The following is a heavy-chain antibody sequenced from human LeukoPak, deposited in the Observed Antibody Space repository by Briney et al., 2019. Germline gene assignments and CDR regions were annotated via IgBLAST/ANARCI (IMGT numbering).Heavy chain of an antibody. J-gene: IGHJ4*02. D-gene: IGHD1/OR15-1a*01. CDR3: ARPARTGKVIGY. CDR1: GGSISSSNYY. V-gene: IGHV4-39*01. Sequence: SETLSLTCTVSGGSISSSNYYWGWIRQPPGKGLEWIGSIYYTGSTYYNPSLKSRVTISVDTSKNQFSLMLSSVTAADTAVYYCARPARTGKVIGYWGQGTLVTVSS. CDR2: IYYTGST.